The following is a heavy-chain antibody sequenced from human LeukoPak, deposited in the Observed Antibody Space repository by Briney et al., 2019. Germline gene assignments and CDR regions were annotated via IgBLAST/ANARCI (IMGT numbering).Heavy chain of an antibody. J-gene: IGHJ4*02. D-gene: IGHD6-19*01. CDR1: ELTFNSNW. Sequence: GGSLRLSCAASELTFNSNWMHWVRQAPGKGLVWVSRINSDGSTTNYADSVKGRFTISRDNAKNTLYLQMNSLRAGDTAAYYCTSYTSGWNWGQGTLVTVSS. CDR2: INSDGSTT. CDR3: TSYTSGWN. V-gene: IGHV3-74*01.